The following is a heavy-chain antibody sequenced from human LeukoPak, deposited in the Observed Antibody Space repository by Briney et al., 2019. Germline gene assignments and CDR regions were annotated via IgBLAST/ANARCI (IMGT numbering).Heavy chain of an antibody. CDR1: GGSISPYY. V-gene: IGHV4-59*01. D-gene: IGHD6-6*01. Sequence: PSETLSLTCTVSGGSISPYYWSWIRQPPGKGLEWIGYIYYSGSTNYNPSLKSRVTISVDTSKNQFSLKLSSVTAADTAVYYCAREVAARGGRYYYYYYMDVWGKGTTVTVSS. CDR2: IYYSGST. J-gene: IGHJ6*03. CDR3: AREVAARGGRYYYYYYMDV.